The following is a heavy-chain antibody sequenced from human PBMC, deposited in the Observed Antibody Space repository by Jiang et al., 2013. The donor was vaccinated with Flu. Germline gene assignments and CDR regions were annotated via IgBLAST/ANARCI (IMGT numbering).Heavy chain of an antibody. Sequence: GKGPEWVSAISGSGDNTYYAYSVKGRFAISRDNSKTTLFLQMNSLRAEDTAVYFCTRSSGYCTNGVCYGGFDIWGQGTMVTVSS. D-gene: IGHD2-8*01. J-gene: IGHJ3*02. CDR3: TRSSGYCTNGVCYGGFDI. CDR2: ISGSGDNT. V-gene: IGHV3-23*01.